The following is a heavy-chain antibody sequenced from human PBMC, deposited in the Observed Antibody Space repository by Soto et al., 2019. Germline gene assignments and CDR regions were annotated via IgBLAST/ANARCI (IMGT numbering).Heavy chain of an antibody. CDR3: ARVVSCTNGVCYGGFDP. D-gene: IGHD2-8*01. CDR2: IYYSGST. J-gene: IGHJ5*02. V-gene: IGHV4-31*03. CDR1: GGSISSGGYY. Sequence: SETLSLTCTVSGGSISSGGYYWSWIRQHPGKGLEWIGYIYYSGSTYYNPSLKSRVTISVDTSKNQFSLKLSSVTAADTAVYYCARVVSCTNGVCYGGFDPWGQGTLVTVSS.